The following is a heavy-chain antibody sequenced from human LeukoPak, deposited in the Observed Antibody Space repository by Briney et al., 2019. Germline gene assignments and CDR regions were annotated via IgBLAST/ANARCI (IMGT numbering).Heavy chain of an antibody. Sequence: GGSLRLSCAASGFTFSSYEMNWVRQAPGKGLEWVSYISSSGSTIYYADPVKGRFTISRDNGKNSLYLQMNSLRAEDTAVYFCARDGSNPYFDYWGQGSLVTVSS. D-gene: IGHD6-13*01. CDR1: GFTFSSYE. V-gene: IGHV3-48*03. CDR3: ARDGSNPYFDY. J-gene: IGHJ4*02. CDR2: ISSSGSTI.